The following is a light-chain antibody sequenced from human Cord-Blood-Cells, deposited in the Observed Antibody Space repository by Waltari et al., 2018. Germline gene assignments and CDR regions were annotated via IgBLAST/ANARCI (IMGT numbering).Light chain of an antibody. V-gene: IGKV1-39*01. CDR2: AAS. CDR3: QQSYTTPFT. CDR1: QSSGSY. Sequence: DRVTVTCWADQSSGSYLNWYQQKPGNAPNLLIYAASSLRSGVPSRFSGSESETDFTHSISSLQPEDFATYYCQQSYTTPFTFGPGTKVDIK. J-gene: IGKJ3*01.